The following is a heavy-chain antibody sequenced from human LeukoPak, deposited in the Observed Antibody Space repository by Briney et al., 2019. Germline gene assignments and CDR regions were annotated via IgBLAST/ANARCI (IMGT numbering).Heavy chain of an antibody. Sequence: ASVKVSCKVSGYTLTELSMPWVRQAPGKGLEWMGGFDPEDGETIYAQKFQGRVTMTEDTSTDTAYMELSSLRSEDTAVYYCATAFRLEWLPLYSYMDVWGKGTTVTVSS. CDR1: GYTLTELS. D-gene: IGHD3-3*01. CDR2: FDPEDGET. V-gene: IGHV1-24*01. J-gene: IGHJ6*03. CDR3: ATAFRLEWLPLYSYMDV.